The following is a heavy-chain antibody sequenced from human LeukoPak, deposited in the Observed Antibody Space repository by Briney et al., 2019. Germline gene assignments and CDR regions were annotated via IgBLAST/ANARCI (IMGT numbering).Heavy chain of an antibody. CDR2: VSADGGTT. CDR1: GFTFSCCA. D-gene: IGHD6-6*01. V-gene: IGHV3-23*01. J-gene: IGHJ4*02. Sequence: GGSLRLSCAASGFTFSCCAMHWVRQAPGKGLEWVSAVSADGGTTHYADSVKGRFTTSRDNSKNTLSLQMNSLRAEDTAVYYCAKVSVRPPGYWGQGTLVTVSS. CDR3: AKVSVRPPGY.